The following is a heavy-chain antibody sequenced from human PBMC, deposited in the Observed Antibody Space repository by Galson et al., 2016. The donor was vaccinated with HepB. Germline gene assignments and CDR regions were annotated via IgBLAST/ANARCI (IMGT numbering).Heavy chain of an antibody. CDR3: AKHAEPYYYYAMDV. V-gene: IGHV3-23*01. CDR2: ITGRGDSA. D-gene: IGHD1-14*01. Sequence: SLRLSCAASGFTLSTYAMSWVRQAPGKGLEWVSTITGRGDSAYYADSVKGRSTISRDNSQNTLFLQMNSLRAEDTAIYYCAKHAEPYYYYAMDVWGQGTTVTGSS. CDR1: GFTLSTYA. J-gene: IGHJ6*02.